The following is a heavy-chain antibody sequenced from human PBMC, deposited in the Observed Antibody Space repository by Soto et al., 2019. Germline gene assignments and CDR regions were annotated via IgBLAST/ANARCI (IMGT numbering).Heavy chain of an antibody. CDR2: IIPIFGTA. CDR3: AREGDCGGDCCSLQAYYYGMDV. Sequence: QVQLVQSGAEVKKPGSSVKVSCKASGGTFSSYAISWVRQAPGQGLEWMGGIIPIFGTANYAQKFQGRVTITADESTSTAYMELSSLGSEDTAVYYCAREGDCGGDCCSLQAYYYGMDVWGQGTTVTVSS. D-gene: IGHD2-21*02. CDR1: GGTFSSYA. V-gene: IGHV1-69*01. J-gene: IGHJ6*02.